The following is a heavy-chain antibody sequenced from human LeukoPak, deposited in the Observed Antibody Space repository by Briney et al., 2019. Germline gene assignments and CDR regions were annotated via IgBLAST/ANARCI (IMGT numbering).Heavy chain of an antibody. D-gene: IGHD1-1*01. V-gene: IGHV4-61*02. CDR1: GGSISSGSYY. Sequence: PSETLSLTCTVSGGSISSGSYYWSWIRQSAGKGLEWIGRIYTSGTTNSNPSLKSRITISVDTSKNHFSLKLSSVTAADTAVYYCARDLREGWNDGNYHYSYYMDVWGEGATVTVSS. CDR3: ARDLREGWNDGNYHYSYYMDV. CDR2: IYTSGTT. J-gene: IGHJ6*03.